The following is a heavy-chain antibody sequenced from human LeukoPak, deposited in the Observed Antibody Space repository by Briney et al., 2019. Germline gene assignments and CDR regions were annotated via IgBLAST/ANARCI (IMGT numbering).Heavy chain of an antibody. V-gene: IGHV4-34*01. CDR2: INHSGST. Sequence: SETLSLTCAVXGGXFSGYYWSWIRQPPGKGLEWIGEINHSGSTNYNPSLKSRVTISVDTSKNQFSLKLSSVTAADMAVYYCARDTGTAHFDSWGQGTLVTVSS. CDR3: ARDTGTAHFDS. D-gene: IGHD1-1*01. CDR1: GGXFSGYY. J-gene: IGHJ4*02.